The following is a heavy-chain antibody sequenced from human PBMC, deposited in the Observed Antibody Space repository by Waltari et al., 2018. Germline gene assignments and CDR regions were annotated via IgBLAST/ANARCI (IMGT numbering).Heavy chain of an antibody. Sequence: EVHLAESGGALTQRGGCARHPCAAFGFTFSSYNMNWVRQAPGKGLECVVYIRAISSVLFYADSVKGRFTVSRDNANSSLYLQMNNLRDEDTAVYYCVRAWDGNSYGYGYWGQGTLVTVSS. CDR2: IRAISSVL. V-gene: IGHV3-48*02. J-gene: IGHJ4*02. D-gene: IGHD5-18*01. CDR1: GFTFSSYN. CDR3: VRAWDGNSYGYGY.